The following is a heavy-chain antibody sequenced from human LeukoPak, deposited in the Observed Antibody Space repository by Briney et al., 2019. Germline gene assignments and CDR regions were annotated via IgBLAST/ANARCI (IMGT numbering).Heavy chain of an antibody. CDR3: AKDIGPGSATTANDAFDI. D-gene: IGHD1-1*01. CDR1: GFIFSHHG. V-gene: IGHV3-43*02. Sequence: GGTLRLSCATSGFIFSHHGMNWVRQAPGKGLEWVSGIRADAVTTYYADSVKGRFIISRDNSKNSLYLQMNSLRAEDTALYYCAKDIGPGSATTANDAFDIWGQGTMVTVSS. CDR2: IRADAVTT. J-gene: IGHJ3*02.